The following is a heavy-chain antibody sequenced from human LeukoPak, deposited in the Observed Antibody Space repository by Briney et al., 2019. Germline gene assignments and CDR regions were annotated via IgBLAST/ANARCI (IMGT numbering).Heavy chain of an antibody. D-gene: IGHD2-2*01. CDR3: ARRARKGYCSSTSCYGDGPWFDP. V-gene: IGHV4-34*01. Sequence: SETLSLTCAVYGGSFSVYYWSWIRQPPGKGLEWIGEINHSGSTNYNPSLKSRVTISVDTSKNQFSLKLSSVTAADTAVYYCARRARKGYCSSTSCYGDGPWFDPWGQGTLVTVSS. CDR2: INHSGST. J-gene: IGHJ5*02. CDR1: GGSFSVYY.